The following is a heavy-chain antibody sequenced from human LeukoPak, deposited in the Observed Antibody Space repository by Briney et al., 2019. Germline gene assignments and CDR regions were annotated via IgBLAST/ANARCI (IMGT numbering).Heavy chain of an antibody. J-gene: IGHJ4*02. V-gene: IGHV4-30-4*08. CDR3: ARVWFGELLYQYYFDY. CDR1: GVSISGGGYS. D-gene: IGHD3-10*01. Sequence: SETLSLTCTVTGVSISGGGYSWNWFRQLPGRGLEWIGYIYYSGSTYYNPSLKSRVTISVDTSKNQFSLKLSSVTAADTAVYYCARVWFGELLYQYYFDYWGQGTLVTVSS. CDR2: IYYSGST.